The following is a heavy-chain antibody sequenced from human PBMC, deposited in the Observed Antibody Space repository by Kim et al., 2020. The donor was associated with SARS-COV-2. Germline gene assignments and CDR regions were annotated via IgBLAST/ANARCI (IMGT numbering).Heavy chain of an antibody. CDR3: VKHLHVTTVTFYWYFEL. CDR2: IFGSGFGT. V-gene: IGHV3-23*05. Sequence: GGSLRLSCAASGFAFHHSAMSWVRQAPGKGLEWVSGIFGSGFGTYYADSVKGRFSVSRDNSKNILSLQMSDLRVEDTAVYYCVKHLHVTTVTFYWYFELWGRGTPVAVSS. D-gene: IGHD1-1*01. CDR1: GFAFHHSA. J-gene: IGHJ2*01.